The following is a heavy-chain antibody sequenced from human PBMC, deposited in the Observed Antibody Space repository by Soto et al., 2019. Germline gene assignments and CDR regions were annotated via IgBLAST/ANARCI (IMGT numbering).Heavy chain of an antibody. CDR3: ARVKFYYGSGSYEARYYYYGMDV. Sequence: GASVKVSCKASGGTFSSYTISWVRQAPGQGLEWMGRIIPILGIANYAQKFQGRVTITADKSTSTAYMELSSLRSEDTAVYYCARVKFYYGSGSYEARYYYYGMDVWGQGTTVTVSS. V-gene: IGHV1-69*02. J-gene: IGHJ6*02. D-gene: IGHD3-10*01. CDR1: GGTFSSYT. CDR2: IIPILGIA.